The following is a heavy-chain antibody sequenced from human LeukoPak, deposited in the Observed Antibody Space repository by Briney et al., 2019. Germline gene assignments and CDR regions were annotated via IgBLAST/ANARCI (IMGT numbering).Heavy chain of an antibody. CDR1: GFTFSSSG. CDR3: ARDSGYFDY. CDR2: IWYDGTNQ. J-gene: IGHJ4*02. Sequence: PGRSLRLSCAASGFTFSSSGMNWVRQAPGKGLEWVALIWYDGTNQYYADSVKGRFTISRDNSRNTLYLQMNSLKAEDTAVYYCARDSGYFDYWGQGTLVSVSS. V-gene: IGHV3-33*01. D-gene: IGHD3-10*01.